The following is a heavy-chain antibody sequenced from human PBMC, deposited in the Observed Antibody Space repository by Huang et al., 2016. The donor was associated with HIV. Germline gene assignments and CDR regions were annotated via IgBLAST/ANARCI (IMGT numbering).Heavy chain of an antibody. D-gene: IGHD3-22*01. J-gene: IGHJ4*02. Sequence: SSVKVSCKASGGSFRNFAIGWVRQAPGQGLEWMGGIIPTLGTANYAQKFQGRVPIIADESTRTAYMELSSLRSEDTAVYYCATVDYYDTSGPQRGYFDNWGQGTLVTVSS. V-gene: IGHV1-69*01. CDR1: GGSFRNFA. CDR2: IIPTLGTA. CDR3: ATVDYYDTSGPQRGYFDN.